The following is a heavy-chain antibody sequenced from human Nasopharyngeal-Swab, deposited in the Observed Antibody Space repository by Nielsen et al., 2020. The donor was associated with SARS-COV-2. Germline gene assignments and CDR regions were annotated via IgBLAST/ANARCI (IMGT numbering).Heavy chain of an antibody. Sequence: GGSLRLSCEASGFTFSSYSMNWVRQAPGKGLEWVSFISSSGSHKYYADSMKGRFTISRDNAKSSLYLQLSSLRAEDTAVYYCARVEEYYYGSGSLSDNWGQGTLVTVSS. J-gene: IGHJ4*02. V-gene: IGHV3-21*01. D-gene: IGHD3-10*01. CDR2: ISSSGSHK. CDR3: ARVEEYYYGSGSLSDN. CDR1: GFTFSSYS.